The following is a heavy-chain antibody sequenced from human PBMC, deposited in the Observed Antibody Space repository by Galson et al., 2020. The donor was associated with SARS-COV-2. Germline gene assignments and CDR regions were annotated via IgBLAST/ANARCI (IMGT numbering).Heavy chain of an antibody. CDR2: IKEDGREK. CDR1: GFTFGTYW. J-gene: IGHJ4*02. CDR3: ARGPRYCGGDCYFYFDY. D-gene: IGHD2-21*02. Sequence: GGSLRLSCAASGFTFGTYWMSWVRQAPGKGLEWVANIKEDGREKSYVDSVKGRFTISRDNAKNSLYLQINSLRAEDTAVYYCARGPRYCGGDCYFYFDYWGQGTLVTVSS. V-gene: IGHV3-7*01.